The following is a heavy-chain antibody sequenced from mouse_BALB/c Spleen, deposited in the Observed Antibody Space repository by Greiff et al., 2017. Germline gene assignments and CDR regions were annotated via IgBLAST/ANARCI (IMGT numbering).Heavy chain of an antibody. CDR3: ARIRPHYYAMDY. V-gene: IGHV5-9-4*01. Sequence: EVNLVESGGGLVKPGGSLKLSCAASGFTFSSYAMSWVRQSPEKRLEWVAEISSGGSYTYYPDTVTGRFTISRDNANNTLYLEMSSLRSEDTAMYYCARIRPHYYAMDYWGQGTSVTVSS. CDR2: ISSGGSYT. J-gene: IGHJ4*01. CDR1: GFTFSSYA. D-gene: IGHD5-1-1*01.